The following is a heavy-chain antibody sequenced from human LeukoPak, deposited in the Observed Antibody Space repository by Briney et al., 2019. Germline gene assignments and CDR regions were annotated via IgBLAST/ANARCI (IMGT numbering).Heavy chain of an antibody. CDR2: ISVYNGNT. J-gene: IGHJ5*02. V-gene: IGHV1-18*01. CDR1: GYIFTSYG. D-gene: IGHD3-22*01. CDR3: ARDINGYYYDSHGYYPTDL. Sequence: ASLKVSCKASGYIFTSYGISWVRQAPGQGLEWMGWISVYNGNTNSPQRLQGRVTMTTDTSTTTAYMELRSLRSDDTAVYYCARDINGYYYDSHGYYPTDLWGQGTLVTVSS.